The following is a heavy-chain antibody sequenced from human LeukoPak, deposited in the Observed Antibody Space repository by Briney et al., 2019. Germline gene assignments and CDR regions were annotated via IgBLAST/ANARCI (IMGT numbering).Heavy chain of an antibody. Sequence: QAGGSLRLSCAASGFTFSSYGMHWVRQAPGKGLEWVAVISYDGSNKYYADSVKGRFTISRDNSKNTLFLQMNSLRAEDTAVYYCAQHLWRDLLHFGEGYYFGHWGQGTLVTVSS. CDR2: ISYDGSNK. J-gene: IGHJ4*02. D-gene: IGHD3-10*01. V-gene: IGHV3-30*18. CDR1: GFTFSSYG. CDR3: AQHLWRDLLHFGEGYYFGH.